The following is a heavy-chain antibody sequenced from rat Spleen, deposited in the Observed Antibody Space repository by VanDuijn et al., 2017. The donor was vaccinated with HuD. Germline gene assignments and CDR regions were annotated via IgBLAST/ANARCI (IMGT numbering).Heavy chain of an antibody. CDR3: ARLSWAPFDY. D-gene: IGHD3-2*01. CDR1: GFTFSNYD. V-gene: IGHV5-25*01. CDR2: ISPSGGSP. J-gene: IGHJ2*01. Sequence: EVQLVESGGGLVQPGRSLKLSCAASGFTFSNYDMAWVRQAPTKGLEWVASISPSGGSPYYRDSVKGRFTVSRDNAKSTLYLQMDSLRYEDTATYYGARLSWAPFDYWGQGVMVTVSS.